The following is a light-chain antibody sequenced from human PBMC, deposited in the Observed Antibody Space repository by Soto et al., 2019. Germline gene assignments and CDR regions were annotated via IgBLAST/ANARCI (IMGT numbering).Light chain of an antibody. CDR3: TSYTSSKTWV. V-gene: IGLV2-14*03. CDR1: SSDVGGYDY. CDR2: EVI. Sequence: QSALTQPASVSGSPGQSITISCIGTSSDVGGYDYVSWYQQHPGKVPKLMIYEVINRPSGVSNRFSGSKSDNTASLTISGLQAEDEADYYCTSYTSSKTWVFGGGTKLTVL. J-gene: IGLJ3*02.